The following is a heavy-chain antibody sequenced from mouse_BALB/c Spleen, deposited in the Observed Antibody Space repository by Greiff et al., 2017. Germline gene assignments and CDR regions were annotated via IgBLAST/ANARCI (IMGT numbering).Heavy chain of an antibody. Sequence: QVQLKESGAELAKPGASVKMSCKASGYTFTSYWMHWVKQRPGQGLEWIGYINPSTGYTEYNQKFKDKATLTADKSSSTAYMQLSSLTSEDSAVYYCVIYYDYDEGFAYWGQGTLVTVSA. J-gene: IGHJ3*01. V-gene: IGHV1-7*01. CDR1: GYTFTSYW. CDR2: INPSTGYT. D-gene: IGHD2-4*01. CDR3: VIYYDYDEGFAY.